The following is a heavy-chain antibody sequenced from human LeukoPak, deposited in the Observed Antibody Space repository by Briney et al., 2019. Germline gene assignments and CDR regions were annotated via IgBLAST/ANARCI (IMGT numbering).Heavy chain of an antibody. D-gene: IGHD5-18*01. CDR3: ACPGGYSYGCLDY. J-gene: IGHJ4*02. Sequence: PGGSLRLSCAASGFTFSSYEMNWVRQAPGKGLEWVSYISSSGITIYYADSVKGRFTISRDNAKNSLYLQMNSLRAEDTAVYYCACPGGYSYGCLDYWGQGTLVTVSS. CDR2: ISSSGITI. CDR1: GFTFSSYE. V-gene: IGHV3-48*03.